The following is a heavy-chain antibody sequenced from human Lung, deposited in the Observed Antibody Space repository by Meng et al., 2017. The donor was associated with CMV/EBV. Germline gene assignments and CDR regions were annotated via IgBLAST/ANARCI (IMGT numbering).Heavy chain of an antibody. D-gene: IGHD4-23*01. CDR1: GDIVYSNSAA. Sequence: VHLQTSGPGLVKPSPTPSPTFAISGDIVYSNSAAWHWIRQSPSRGLEWLGRTYYRSKWYHEYAVSVKSRITISPDTPKNQFSLQLNSMTPEDTAVYYCARGINGGCGDWGQGTLVTVSS. CDR3: ARGINGGCGD. V-gene: IGHV6-1*01. CDR2: TYYRSKWYH. J-gene: IGHJ4*02.